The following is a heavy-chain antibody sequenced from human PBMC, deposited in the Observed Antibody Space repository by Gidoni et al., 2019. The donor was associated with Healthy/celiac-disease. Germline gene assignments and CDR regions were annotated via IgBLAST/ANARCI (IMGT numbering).Heavy chain of an antibody. CDR2: INHSGST. CDR1: GGSFSGYY. Sequence: QVQLQQWGAGLLKPSETLSLTCAVYGGSFSGYYWSWIRQPPGKGLEWIGEINHSGSTNYNPSLKSRVTISVDTSKNQFSLKLSSVTAADTAVYYCARGHRGGYYYDSSGPYGGPCYDYWGQGTLVTVSS. J-gene: IGHJ4*02. V-gene: IGHV4-34*01. CDR3: ARGHRGGYYYDSSGPYGGPCYDY. D-gene: IGHD3-22*01.